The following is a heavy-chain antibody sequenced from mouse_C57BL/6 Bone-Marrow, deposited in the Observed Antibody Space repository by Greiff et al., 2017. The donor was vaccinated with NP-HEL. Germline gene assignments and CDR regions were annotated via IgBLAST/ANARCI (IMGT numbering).Heavy chain of an antibody. CDR3: SRRDYDSYYYAMDY. Sequence: VQLQQSVAELVRPGASVKLSCTASGFNIKNTYMHWVKQRPEQGLEWIGRIDPANGNTKYAPKFQGKAPITADTSSNTAYLQLSSLTSEDTSIYYCSRRDYDSYYYAMDYWGQGTSVTVSS. CDR1: GFNIKNTY. J-gene: IGHJ4*01. CDR2: IDPANGNT. V-gene: IGHV14-3*01. D-gene: IGHD2-4*01.